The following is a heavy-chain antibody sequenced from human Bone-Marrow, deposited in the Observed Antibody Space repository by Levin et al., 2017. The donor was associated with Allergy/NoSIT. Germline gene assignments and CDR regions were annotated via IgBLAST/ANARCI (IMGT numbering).Heavy chain of an antibody. Sequence: GESLKISCAASGFTFSSYAMYWVRQAPGKGLEWVAVISYDGSNKYYAASVKGRFTISRDNSKNTLFLQMNSLRAEDTAVYYWSRDGDYCSGGSCYSSPGGYYFDYWGQGTLVTVSS. CDR1: GFTFSSYA. J-gene: IGHJ4*02. V-gene: IGHV3-30-3*01. D-gene: IGHD2-15*01. CDR3: SRDGDYCSGGSCYSSPGGYYFDY. CDR2: ISYDGSNK.